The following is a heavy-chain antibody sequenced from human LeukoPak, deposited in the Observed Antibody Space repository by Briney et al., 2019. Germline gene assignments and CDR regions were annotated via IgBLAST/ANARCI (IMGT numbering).Heavy chain of an antibody. CDR3: ARGLRRVITTPFDY. CDR2: INDSGST. J-gene: IGHJ4*02. D-gene: IGHD3-16*01. Sequence: PSETLSLTCAVYGGSFSGYYWSWIRQPPGKGLEWIGEINDSGSTNYNPSLKSRVTISKDTSKNQFSLKLSSVAAADTAVYYCARGLRRVITTPFDYWGQGTLVTVSS. CDR1: GGSFSGYY. V-gene: IGHV4-34*01.